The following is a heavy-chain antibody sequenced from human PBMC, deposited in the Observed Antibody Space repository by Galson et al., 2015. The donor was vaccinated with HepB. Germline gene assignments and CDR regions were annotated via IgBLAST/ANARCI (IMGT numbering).Heavy chain of an antibody. D-gene: IGHD6-19*01. Sequence: SLRLSCAASGFTFSSYGMHWVRQAPGKGLEWVAVIWYDGSNKYYADSVKGRFTISRDNSKNTLYLQMNSLRAEDTAVYYCAREYSSGWLTPIRTWFSVYYGMDVWGQGTTVTVSS. V-gene: IGHV3-33*01. CDR2: IWYDGSNK. CDR3: AREYSSGWLTPIRTWFSVYYGMDV. J-gene: IGHJ6*02. CDR1: GFTFSSYG.